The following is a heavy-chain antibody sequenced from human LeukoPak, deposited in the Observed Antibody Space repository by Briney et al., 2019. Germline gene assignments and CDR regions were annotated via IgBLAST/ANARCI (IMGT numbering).Heavy chain of an antibody. Sequence: SGGSLRLSCAASGFTFSSYAMSWVRQAPGKGLEWVSAIRGSGGSTYYADSVKGRFTISRDNSKNTLYLQMNSLRAEDTAVYYCAKDRDIVVVPAAIGYDAFDIWGQGTMVTVSS. CDR1: GFTFSSYA. CDR2: IRGSGGST. D-gene: IGHD2-2*02. V-gene: IGHV3-23*01. CDR3: AKDRDIVVVPAAIGYDAFDI. J-gene: IGHJ3*02.